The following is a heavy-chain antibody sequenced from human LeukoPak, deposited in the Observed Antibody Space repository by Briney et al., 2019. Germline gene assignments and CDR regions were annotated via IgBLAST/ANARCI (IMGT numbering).Heavy chain of an antibody. V-gene: IGHV1-8*02. J-gene: IGHJ4*02. Sequence: ASVKVSCKASGYTFTSYDINWVRQATGQGLEWMGWMNPNSGNTGYAQKFQGRVTMTRDTSTSTVYMELSSLRSEDTAVYYCAREGPLPAARRGSFDYWGQGTLVTVSS. D-gene: IGHD2-2*01. CDR2: MNPNSGNT. CDR3: AREGPLPAARRGSFDY. CDR1: GYTFTSYD.